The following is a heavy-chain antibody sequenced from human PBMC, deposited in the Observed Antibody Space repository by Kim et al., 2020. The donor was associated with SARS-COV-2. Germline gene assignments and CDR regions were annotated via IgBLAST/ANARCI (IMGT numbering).Heavy chain of an antibody. D-gene: IGHD3-16*01. V-gene: IGHV4-39*01. CDR3: ARLGVTFWGHREIDY. J-gene: IGHJ4*02. Sequence: PSLKSRVTISVDTSKNQFSLKLSSVTAADTAVYYCARLGVTFWGHREIDYWGQGTLVTVSS.